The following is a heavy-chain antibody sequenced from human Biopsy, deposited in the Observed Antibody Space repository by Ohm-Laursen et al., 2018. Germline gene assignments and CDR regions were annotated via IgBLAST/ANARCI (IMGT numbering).Heavy chain of an antibody. Sequence: TQTLTLTCSFSGFSLSARGMCVSWIRQAPGMALEWLARVDWDDYKDYSASLQTKLSISKDTSNDQVVLTVNNVDPADTATYYCARTPILIVSAGLVYRHRRHLQGMDVWGQGIAVTVS. V-gene: IGHV2-70*11. CDR3: ARTPILIVSAGLVYRHRRHLQGMDV. CDR1: GFSLSARGMC. J-gene: IGHJ6*02. CDR2: VDWDDYK. D-gene: IGHD6-13*01.